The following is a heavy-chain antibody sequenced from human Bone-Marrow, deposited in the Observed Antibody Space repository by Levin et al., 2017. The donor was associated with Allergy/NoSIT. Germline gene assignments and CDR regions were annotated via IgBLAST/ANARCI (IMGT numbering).Heavy chain of an antibody. J-gene: IGHJ4*02. V-gene: IGHV3-20*04. CDR3: ARRAAAAEDYFDS. Sequence: GESLKISCAASGFRFDDYGMSWVRQVPGKGLEWVSGVTWDGERIDYADSVKGRFTVSRDDAKNSLYLQMNSLLIEDTALYYCARRAAAAEDYFDSWGQGTLVTVSS. D-gene: IGHD6-13*01. CDR2: VTWDGERI. CDR1: GFRFDDYG.